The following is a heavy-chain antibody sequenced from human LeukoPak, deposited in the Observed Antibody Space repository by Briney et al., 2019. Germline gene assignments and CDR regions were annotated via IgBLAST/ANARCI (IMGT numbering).Heavy chain of an antibody. CDR3: ARDPFYYDAAGSDDY. CDR2: ISSGSTYI. CDR1: EFTFNSYS. V-gene: IGHV3-21*01. Sequence: GGSLRLSCAASEFTFNSYSFNWIRQPPGGRPEWVSSISSGSTYIYYSDSVKGRFTVSRDNAKNSLFLQMNNLRAEDTAVYYCARDPFYYDAAGSDDYWGQGTLVTVSS. D-gene: IGHD3-22*01. J-gene: IGHJ4*02.